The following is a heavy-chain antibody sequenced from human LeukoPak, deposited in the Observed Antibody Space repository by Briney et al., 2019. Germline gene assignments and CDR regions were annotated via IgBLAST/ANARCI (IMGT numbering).Heavy chain of an antibody. CDR2: ISSSSSYI. Sequence: GGSLRLSCAASGFTFSSYSMNWVRQAPGKGLEWVSSISSSSSYIYYADSVKGRFTISRDNAKNSLYLQMSSLRAEDTAVYYCARDRYQLVSIFDYWGQGTLVTVSS. CDR3: ARDRYQLVSIFDY. J-gene: IGHJ4*02. D-gene: IGHD2-2*01. V-gene: IGHV3-21*01. CDR1: GFTFSSYS.